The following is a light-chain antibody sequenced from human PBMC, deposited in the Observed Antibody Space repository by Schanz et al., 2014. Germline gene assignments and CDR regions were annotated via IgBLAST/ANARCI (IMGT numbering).Light chain of an antibody. V-gene: IGLV1-44*01. CDR1: TSNIGSNV. CDR3: ASWDDSLNAWV. CDR2: AND. Sequence: QSVLTQPPSASGTPGQTVTISSSGSTSNIGSNVVNWYQHLPGTAPKLLIYANDQRPSGVPDRFSGSKSGTSASLAISGLQSEDEADYYCASWDDSLNAWVFGGGNKLTVL. J-gene: IGLJ3*02.